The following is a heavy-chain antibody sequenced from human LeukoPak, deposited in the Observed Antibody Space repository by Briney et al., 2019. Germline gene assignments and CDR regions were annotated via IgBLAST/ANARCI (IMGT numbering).Heavy chain of an antibody. CDR3: ARAGPHGDNDY. D-gene: IGHD7-27*01. J-gene: IGHJ4*02. Sequence: HAGGSLRLSCAASGFTFSSYAMSWVRQAPGKGLEWVSAISGSGGGTYYADSVKGRFTISRDNSKNTLYLQMNSLRAEDTAVYYCARAGPHGDNDYWGQGTLVTVSS. V-gene: IGHV3-23*01. CDR1: GFTFSSYA. CDR2: ISGSGGGT.